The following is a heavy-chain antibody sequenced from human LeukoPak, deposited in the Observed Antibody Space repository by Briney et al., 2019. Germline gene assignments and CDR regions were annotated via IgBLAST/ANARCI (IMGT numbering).Heavy chain of an antibody. Sequence: SETLSLTCTVSGGSISSYYWGWIRQPPGKGLEFIGYIAASGTTKHNPSLKSRVTLSMDTSKNQFSLKLRSVTAADTAVYFCARFPYFEGFDYWGQGTQVIVSS. CDR1: GGSISSYY. CDR2: IAASGTT. D-gene: IGHD3-9*01. V-gene: IGHV4-4*08. CDR3: ARFPYFEGFDY. J-gene: IGHJ4*02.